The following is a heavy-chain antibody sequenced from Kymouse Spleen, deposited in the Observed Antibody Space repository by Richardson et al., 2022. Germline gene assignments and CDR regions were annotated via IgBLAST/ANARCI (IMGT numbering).Heavy chain of an antibody. Sequence: QLQLQESGPGLVKPSETLSLTCTVSGGSISSSSYYWGWIRQPPGKGLEWIGSIYYSGSTYYNPSLKSRVTISVDTSKNQFSLKLSSVTAADTAVYYCARHALYSGSYYYYYGMDVWGQGTTVTVSS. CDR1: GGSISSSSYY. D-gene: IGHD1-26*01. J-gene: IGHJ6*02. CDR3: ARHALYSGSYYYYYGMDV. CDR2: IYYSGST. V-gene: IGHV4-39*01.